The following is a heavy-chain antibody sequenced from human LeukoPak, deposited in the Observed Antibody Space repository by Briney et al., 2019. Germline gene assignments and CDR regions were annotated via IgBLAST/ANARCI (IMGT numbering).Heavy chain of an antibody. CDR1: GFTFSSYW. J-gene: IGHJ4*02. V-gene: IGHV3-7*01. CDR2: IKQDGSEK. Sequence: GGSLRLSCAASGFTFSSYWMSWGRQAPGKGLEWVANIKQDGSEKYYVDSVKGRFTISRDNAKNSLYLQMNSLRAEDTAVYYCAREGNIVATGVLAPAFDYWGQGTLVTVSS. CDR3: AREGNIVATGVLAPAFDY. D-gene: IGHD5-12*01.